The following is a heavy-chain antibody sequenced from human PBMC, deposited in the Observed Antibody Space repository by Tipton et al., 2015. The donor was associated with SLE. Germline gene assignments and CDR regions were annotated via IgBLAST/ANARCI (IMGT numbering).Heavy chain of an antibody. V-gene: IGHV3-53*05. Sequence: SLRLSCAASGFTVSSNYMSWVRQAPGKGLGWVSVIYSGGSTYYADSVKGRFTISRDNSKNTLYLQRNSLIAEDTAVYYCARDIAAVGGYWRQGTLVTVSS. CDR2: IYSGGST. CDR1: GFTVSSNY. CDR3: ARDIAAVGGY. D-gene: IGHD6-13*01. J-gene: IGHJ4*02.